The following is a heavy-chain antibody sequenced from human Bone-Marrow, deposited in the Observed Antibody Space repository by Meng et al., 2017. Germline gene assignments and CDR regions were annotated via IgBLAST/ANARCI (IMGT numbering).Heavy chain of an antibody. J-gene: IGHJ6*02. Sequence: SETLSLTCVVSIDSFDTDIWWTWVRQSPGKGLEWIGEIYHTGTTNYNPSLRGRVTMSLDQTKKQFSLRLSFVTAADAAVYFCARQIGSGGSYNHYYYYFGLDVWGPGTTVTVSS. V-gene: IGHV4/OR15-8*01. D-gene: IGHD1-14*01. CDR3: ARQIGSGGSYNHYYYYFGLDV. CDR1: IDSFDTDIW. CDR2: IYHTGTT.